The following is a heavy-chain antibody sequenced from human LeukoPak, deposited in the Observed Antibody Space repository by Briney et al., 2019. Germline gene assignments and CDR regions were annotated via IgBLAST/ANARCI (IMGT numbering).Heavy chain of an antibody. CDR3: TRGYYDSSDFEYFHH. J-gene: IGHJ1*01. D-gene: IGHD3-22*01. CDR2: INPNSGGI. CDR1: GYSFTDYY. V-gene: IGHV1-2*02. Sequence: ASVKVSCKTSGYSFTDYYMHWVRQAPGQGLEWMGWINPNSGGINFAQRFQDRVTMTRDMSISTAYMELSRLRSDDTAIYYCTRGYYDSSDFEYFHHWGQGTLVTVSS.